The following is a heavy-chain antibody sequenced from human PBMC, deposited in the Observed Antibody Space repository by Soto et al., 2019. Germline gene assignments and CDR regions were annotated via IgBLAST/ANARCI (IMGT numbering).Heavy chain of an antibody. CDR3: ARSYSSGWFSHY. Sequence: QVQLVESGGGVVQPRRSLRLSCAASGFTFSSYAMHWVRQAPGKGLEWVAVISYDGGNKYYADSVKGRFTISRDNSKSTVYLQMNSLRAEDTAVYYCARSYSSGWFSHYWGQGTLVTVSS. D-gene: IGHD6-19*01. CDR1: GFTFSSYA. J-gene: IGHJ4*02. CDR2: ISYDGGNK. V-gene: IGHV3-30-3*01.